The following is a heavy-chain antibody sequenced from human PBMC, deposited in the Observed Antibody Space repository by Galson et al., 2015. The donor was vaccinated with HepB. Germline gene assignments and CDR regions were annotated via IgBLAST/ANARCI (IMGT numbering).Heavy chain of an antibody. Sequence: SVKVSCKGSGYTFTDYGIIWLRQAPGRGLEWIGWINTNTGSPAYVPGFTGRFVFSLDTSVSTAFLQIVSLKADDTAIYYCARDMGNNWFDTWGQGTLVTVSS. D-gene: IGHD7-27*01. V-gene: IGHV7-4-1*01. CDR2: INTNTGSP. J-gene: IGHJ5*02. CDR3: ARDMGNNWFDT. CDR1: GYTFTDYG.